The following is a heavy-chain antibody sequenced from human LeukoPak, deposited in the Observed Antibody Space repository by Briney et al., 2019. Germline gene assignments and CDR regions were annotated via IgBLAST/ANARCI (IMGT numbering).Heavy chain of an antibody. V-gene: IGHV1-46*01. CDR3: ARDGGIAAAGIGY. D-gene: IGHD6-13*01. J-gene: IGHJ4*02. Sequence: GASVKVSCKASGYTFTGYYMHWVRQAPGQGLEWMGMINPSGGSTSYAQKFQDRVTMTRDTSTNTAYMELSRLRSDDTAVYYCARDGGIAAAGIGYWGQGTLVTVSS. CDR1: GYTFTGYY. CDR2: INPSGGST.